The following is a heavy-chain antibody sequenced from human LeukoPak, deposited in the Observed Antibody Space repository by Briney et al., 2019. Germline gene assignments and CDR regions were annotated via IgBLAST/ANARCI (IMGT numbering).Heavy chain of an antibody. J-gene: IGHJ4*02. CDR1: GGSFSGYY. V-gene: IGHV4-34*01. Sequence: PSETLSLTCAVYGGSFSGYYWSWIRQPPGKGLEWIGEINHSGSTNYNPPLKSRVTISVDTSKNQFSLKLSSVTAADTAVYYCARGVSGSYGDNFDYWGQGTLVTVSS. CDR3: ARGVSGSYGDNFDY. CDR2: INHSGST. D-gene: IGHD1-26*01.